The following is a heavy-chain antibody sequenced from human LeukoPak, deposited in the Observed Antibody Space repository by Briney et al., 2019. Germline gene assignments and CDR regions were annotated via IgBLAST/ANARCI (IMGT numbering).Heavy chain of an antibody. D-gene: IGHD3-10*01. Sequence: GGSLRLSCAASGFTFSSYAMSWVRQAPGKGLEWVSVISGSGGSTYYADSVKGRFTISRDNSKNTLYLQMSSLRAEDTAVYYCAKRPTIRGFGEFYYFDFWGQGTLVTVSS. V-gene: IGHV3-23*01. J-gene: IGHJ4*02. CDR3: AKRPTIRGFGEFYYFDF. CDR1: GFTFSSYA. CDR2: ISGSGGST.